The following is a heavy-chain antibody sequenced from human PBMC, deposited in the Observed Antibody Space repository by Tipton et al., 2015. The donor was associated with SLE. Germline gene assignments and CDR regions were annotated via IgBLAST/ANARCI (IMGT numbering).Heavy chain of an antibody. D-gene: IGHD6-6*01. V-gene: IGHV4-39*07. J-gene: IGHJ2*01. Sequence: LRLSCTVSGGSVTSSSYHWGWIRQSPGKGLEWIGNLDYSGTTYYNPSLQRRVTISLDTSTNRFSLKLNSVTAADTAVYYCARRGGYSTSSWYFDLWGRGTLVTVSS. CDR3: ARRGGYSTSSWYFDL. CDR2: LDYSGTT. CDR1: GGSVTSSSYH.